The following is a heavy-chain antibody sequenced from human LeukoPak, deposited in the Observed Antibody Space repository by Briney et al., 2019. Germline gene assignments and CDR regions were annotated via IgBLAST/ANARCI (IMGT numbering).Heavy chain of an antibody. J-gene: IGHJ3*02. Sequence: SVKVSCKASGGTFSSCAISWVRQAPGQGLEWMGGIIPIFGTANYAQKSQGRVTITADESTSTAYMELSSLRSEDTAIYYCARIRDGYNDAYDIWGQGTVVTVPS. CDR2: IIPIFGTA. CDR3: ARIRDGYNDAYDI. CDR1: GGTFSSCA. D-gene: IGHD5-24*01. V-gene: IGHV1-69*13.